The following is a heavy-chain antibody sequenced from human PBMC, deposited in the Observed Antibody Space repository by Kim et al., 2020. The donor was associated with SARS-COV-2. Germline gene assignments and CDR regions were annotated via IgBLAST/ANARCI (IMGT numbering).Heavy chain of an antibody. CDR1: GFTFSTYG. D-gene: IGHD2-2*01. CDR2: IWYNGSNK. Sequence: GGSLRLSCAASGFTFSTYGMHWVRQAPGKGLDWVAIIWYNGSNKYYADSVKGRFSISRDNSKNTLYLQMNSLRAEDTAVYYCAREYCSSTSCYFDYWGQG. J-gene: IGHJ4*02. CDR3: AREYCSSTSCYFDY. V-gene: IGHV3-33*01.